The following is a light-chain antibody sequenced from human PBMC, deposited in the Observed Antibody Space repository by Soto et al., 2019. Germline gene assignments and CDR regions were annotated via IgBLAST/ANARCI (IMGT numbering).Light chain of an antibody. CDR2: EAS. Sequence: DVQITGSASTLRGSVGDRVTITCRASQTISSWLAWYQQKAGKAPKLLIYEASRLESGVPSRFSGSGSGTEFSLTFSCLQADDFETYYRQPDQSFSRTVGGGTKVDIK. J-gene: IGKJ4*01. CDR3: QPDQSFSRT. CDR1: QTISSW. V-gene: IGKV1-5*03.